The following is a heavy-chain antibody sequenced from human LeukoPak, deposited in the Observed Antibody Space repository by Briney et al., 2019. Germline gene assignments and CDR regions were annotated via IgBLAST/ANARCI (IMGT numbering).Heavy chain of an antibody. CDR2: ISGSGSST. Sequence: GGSLRLSCAASGFTFSSYAMSWVRQAPGKGLEWVSAISGSGSSTYYADSVKGRFTISRDNSKNTLYLQMNSLRAEDTAVYYCARPDIVVVPAARHDASDIWGQGTMVTVSS. D-gene: IGHD2-2*01. J-gene: IGHJ3*02. CDR3: ARPDIVVVPAARHDASDI. V-gene: IGHV3-23*01. CDR1: GFTFSSYA.